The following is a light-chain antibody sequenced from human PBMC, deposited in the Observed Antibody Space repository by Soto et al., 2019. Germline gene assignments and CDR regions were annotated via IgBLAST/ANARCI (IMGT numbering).Light chain of an antibody. CDR1: SGSIASNY. V-gene: IGLV6-57*01. Sequence: NFMLTQPHSVSESPGKTVTISCTRSSGSIASNYVQWYQQRPGSSPTTVIYEDNQRPSGVPDRFSGSIDSSSNSASLTISGLKTEDEAYYYCQSYDSSNHVVFGGGTKLTVL. CDR3: QSYDSSNHVV. CDR2: EDN. J-gene: IGLJ2*01.